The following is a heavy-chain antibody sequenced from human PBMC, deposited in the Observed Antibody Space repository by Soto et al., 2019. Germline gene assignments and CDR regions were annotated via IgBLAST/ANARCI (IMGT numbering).Heavy chain of an antibody. D-gene: IGHD3-9*01. CDR3: ARVGERWQYFDWFYYFDS. V-gene: IGHV4-59*11. CDR1: GGSIGGRY. J-gene: IGHJ4*02. Sequence: SETQSLTYTVSGGSIGGRYGGWIRQPPGKGLEWIGYVYYSGSSTSNPSLKSRVTMSADTSKNQLSLKVRSVTAADTAVYYCARVGERWQYFDWFYYFDSWGQGALVTVSS. CDR2: VYYSGSS.